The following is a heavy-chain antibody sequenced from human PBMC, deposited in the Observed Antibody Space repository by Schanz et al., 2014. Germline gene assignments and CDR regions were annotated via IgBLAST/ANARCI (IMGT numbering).Heavy chain of an antibody. Sequence: VQLVESGGGVVQPGRSLRLSCAASGFTFSSYAMTWVRQTPGKGLEWVSTLSGSGAGTFYADSVKGRFTIARDNSKNTLFLQMSSLRAEDTAVYYCARDGDFDYWGQGTLVTVSS. CDR2: LSGSGAGT. CDR3: ARDGDFDY. CDR1: GFTFSSYA. V-gene: IGHV3-23*04. J-gene: IGHJ4*02.